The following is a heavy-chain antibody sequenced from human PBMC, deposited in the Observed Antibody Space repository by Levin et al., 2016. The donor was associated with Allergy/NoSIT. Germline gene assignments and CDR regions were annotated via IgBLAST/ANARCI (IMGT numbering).Heavy chain of an antibody. CDR2: ISYDGSNK. Sequence: GESLKISCAASGFTFSSYAMHWVRQAPGKGLEWVAVISYDGSNKYYADSVKGRFTISRDNSKNTLYLQMNSLRAEDTAVYYCARVTYYDLRHYFDYWGQGTLVTVSS. CDR3: ARVTYYDLRHYFDY. CDR1: GFTFSSYA. V-gene: IGHV3-30-3*01. D-gene: IGHD3-3*01. J-gene: IGHJ4*02.